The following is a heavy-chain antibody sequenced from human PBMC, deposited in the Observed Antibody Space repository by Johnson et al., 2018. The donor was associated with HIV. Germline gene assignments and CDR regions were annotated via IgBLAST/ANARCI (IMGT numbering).Heavy chain of an antibody. J-gene: IGHJ3*01. Sequence: VQLVESGGGLVQPGGSLRLSCAASGFTFSSYAMSWVRQAPGKGLEWVSAISGSGGNTGYADSVKGRFTISRDNAKNSLYLQMNSLRAEDTALYYCARYLIVGASGSDAFDVWGQGTADTVAS. CDR1: GFTFSSYA. V-gene: IGHV3-23*04. CDR3: ARYLIVGASGSDAFDV. CDR2: ISGSGGNT. D-gene: IGHD1-26*01.